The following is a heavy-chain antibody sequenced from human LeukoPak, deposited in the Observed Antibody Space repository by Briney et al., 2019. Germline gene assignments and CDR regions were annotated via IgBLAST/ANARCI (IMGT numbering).Heavy chain of an antibody. J-gene: IGHJ4*02. Sequence: GGSLRLSCTASGFTFGDYAMSWVRQAPGKGLEWVGFIRSKAYGGTTEYAASVKGRFTISRDDSKSIAYLQMNSLKTEDTAVYYCTRAGDYGSGSYYPQFFDYWGQGTLVTVSS. CDR1: GFTFGDYA. CDR3: TRAGDYGSGSYYPQFFDY. D-gene: IGHD3-10*01. CDR2: IRSKAYGGTT. V-gene: IGHV3-49*04.